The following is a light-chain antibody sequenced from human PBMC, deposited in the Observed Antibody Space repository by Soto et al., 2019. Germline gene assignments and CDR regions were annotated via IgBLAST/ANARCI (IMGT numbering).Light chain of an antibody. CDR2: DAS. Sequence: EIVLTQSPATLSLSPGERATLSCRASQSVSSYLAWYQQKLGQAPRLLIYDASKRATGIPARFSGSGSGTDFTLTISNLEPEDFAVYYCQQRGNWPRTFGQGNKVEIK. V-gene: IGKV3-11*01. J-gene: IGKJ1*01. CDR1: QSVSSY. CDR3: QQRGNWPRT.